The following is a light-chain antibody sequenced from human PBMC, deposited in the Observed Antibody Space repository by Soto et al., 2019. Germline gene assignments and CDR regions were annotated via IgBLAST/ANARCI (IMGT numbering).Light chain of an antibody. V-gene: IGLV2-14*01. CDR2: DVG. CDR1: SSDIGAYNY. CDR3: SSYTTSVTWV. Sequence: QSVLTQPASVSGSPGQSITISCSGTSSDIGAYNYVSWYQQHPGKAPKLMIYDVGTRPSGVPDRFSASKSGNTASLTISGLQAEDEADYYCSSYTTSVTWVFGGGTKLTVL. J-gene: IGLJ3*02.